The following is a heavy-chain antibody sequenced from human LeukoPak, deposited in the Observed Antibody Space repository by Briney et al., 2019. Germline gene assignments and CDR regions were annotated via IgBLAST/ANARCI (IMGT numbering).Heavy chain of an antibody. Sequence: SETLSLTCTXXGGSIXSXXXXXXXXRXPPXXXXXXXXTISYXGSTYYNPSLXXXXXXSVDASKNQVSLQLTSVAATDTAVYYCARRNSNARQNYFDSWGQGTLVTVSS. CDR3: ARRNSNARQNYFDS. CDR2: ISYXGST. D-gene: IGHD6-13*01. J-gene: IGHJ4*02. V-gene: IGHV4-39*01. CDR1: GGSIXSXXXX.